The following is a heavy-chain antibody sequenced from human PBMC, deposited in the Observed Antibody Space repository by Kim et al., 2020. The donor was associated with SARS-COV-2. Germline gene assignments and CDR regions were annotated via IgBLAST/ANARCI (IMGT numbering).Heavy chain of an antibody. Sequence: SVKVSCKASGGIHAINWVRQAPGQGLEWMGGIIPIFGTSSYGQRFQGRVALTADESTDTVYMELSNLTSEDTAVYYCAGSGGRGVYSFTTWSDPWGQGTLVTVSS. V-gene: IGHV1-69*13. J-gene: IGHJ5*02. CDR3: AGSGGRGVYSFTTWSDP. CDR2: IIPIFGTS. D-gene: IGHD1-26*01. CDR1: GGIHA.